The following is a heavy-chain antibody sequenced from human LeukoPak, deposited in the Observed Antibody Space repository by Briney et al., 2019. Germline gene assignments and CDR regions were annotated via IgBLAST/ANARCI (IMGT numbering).Heavy chain of an antibody. V-gene: IGHV1-8*01. D-gene: IGHD2-8*01. J-gene: IGHJ6*03. CDR2: MNPNSGNT. CDR3: ARGRCTNGVCYSHYYYYMDV. Sequence: ASVKVSCKASGYTFTSYEINWVRQATGQGLEWMGWMNPNSGNTGYAQKFQGRVTMTRNTSISTAYMELSSLRSEDTAVYYCARGRCTNGVCYSHYYYYMDVWGKGTTVTVSS. CDR1: GYTFTSYE.